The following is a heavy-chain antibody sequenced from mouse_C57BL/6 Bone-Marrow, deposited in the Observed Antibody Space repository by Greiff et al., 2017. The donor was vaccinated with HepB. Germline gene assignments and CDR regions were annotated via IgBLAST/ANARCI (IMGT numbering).Heavy chain of an antibody. CDR2: IDPSDSYT. D-gene: IGHD2-2*01. V-gene: IGHV1-59*01. CDR1: GYTFTSYW. Sequence: QVQLQQPGAELVRPGTSVKLSCTASGYTFTSYWMHWVKQRPGQGLEWIGVIDPSDSYTNYNQKFKGKATLTVDTASSTAYMQLSSLTSEDSAFYYCAKAGLLWLRSWFAYWGQGTLVTVSA. CDR3: AKAGLLWLRSWFAY. J-gene: IGHJ3*01.